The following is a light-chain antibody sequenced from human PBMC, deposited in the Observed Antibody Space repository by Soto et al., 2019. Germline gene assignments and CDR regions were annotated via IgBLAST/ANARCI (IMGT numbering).Light chain of an antibody. V-gene: IGKV3-15*01. J-gene: IGKJ5*01. CDR1: QSVSSN. Sequence: EIVMTQSPATLSVSPGERATLSRRGSQSVSSNLAWYQQKPGQAPRLLIYGASTRATGIPARFSGSGSGTEFTLTISSLQSEDFATYYCQQYYSYPITFGQGTRLEIK. CDR2: GAS. CDR3: QQYYSYPIT.